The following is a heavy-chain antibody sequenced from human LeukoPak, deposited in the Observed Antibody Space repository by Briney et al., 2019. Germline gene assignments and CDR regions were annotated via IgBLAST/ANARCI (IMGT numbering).Heavy chain of an antibody. J-gene: IGHJ4*02. CDR2: IYYTGST. Sequence: SGTLSLTCTVSVGSLDSYYWSGIRQPPGKGGEWVWYIYYTGSTEYHPSLKSRVTISLDTSKNQFSLKLPSVTAADTAVYYCERVYQSAEYYFDYWGQGNLVSVSS. D-gene: IGHD2-2*01. CDR1: VGSLDSYY. CDR3: ERVYQSAEYYFDY. V-gene: IGHV4-59*01.